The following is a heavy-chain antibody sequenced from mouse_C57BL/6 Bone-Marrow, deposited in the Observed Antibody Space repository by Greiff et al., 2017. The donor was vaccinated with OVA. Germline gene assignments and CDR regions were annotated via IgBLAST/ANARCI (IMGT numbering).Heavy chain of an antibody. CDR3: ERRFAY. CDR1: GSTFSDYY. J-gene: IGHJ3*01. Sequence: EVQLVESGGGLVQPGGSLKLSCAASGSTFSDYYMYWVRQTPEKGLEWVAYIINGGGSTYYPDTVKGRFTISRDNATNTLYLQMSRLKSEETAMYYGERRFAYWGQGTLVTVSA. V-gene: IGHV5-12*01. CDR2: IINGGGST.